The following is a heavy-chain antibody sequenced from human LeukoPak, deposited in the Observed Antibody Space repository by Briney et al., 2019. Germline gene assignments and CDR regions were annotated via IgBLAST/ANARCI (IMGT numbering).Heavy chain of an antibody. Sequence: GGSLRLSCAASGFTFSSYAMSWVRQASGKGLEWVSAISGSGGSAYYADSVKGRFTISRDNSKNTLYLQMNSLRAEDTAVYYCAKGSGWYYYFDCWGQGTLVTVS. D-gene: IGHD6-19*01. J-gene: IGHJ4*02. V-gene: IGHV3-23*01. CDR2: ISGSGGSA. CDR1: GFTFSSYA. CDR3: AKGSGWYYYFDC.